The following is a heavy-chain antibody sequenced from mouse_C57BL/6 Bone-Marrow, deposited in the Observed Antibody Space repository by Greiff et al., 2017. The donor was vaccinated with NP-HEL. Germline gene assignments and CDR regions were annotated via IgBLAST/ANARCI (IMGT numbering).Heavy chain of an antibody. Sequence: VQLQQSGAELARPGASVKLSCKASGYTFTSYGISWVKQRTGQGLEWIGEIYPRSGNTYYNEKFKGKATLTADKSSSTAYMELRSLTSEDSAVYFCARSGDYYGSRKDYLGYWGQGTTLTVSS. CDR1: GYTFTSYG. J-gene: IGHJ2*01. CDR2: IYPRSGNT. CDR3: ARSGDYYGSRKDYLGY. D-gene: IGHD1-1*01. V-gene: IGHV1-81*01.